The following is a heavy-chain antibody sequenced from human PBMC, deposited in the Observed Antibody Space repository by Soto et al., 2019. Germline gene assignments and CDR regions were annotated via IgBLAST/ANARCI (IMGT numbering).Heavy chain of an antibody. Sequence: QVQLQESGPGLVKPSQTLSLTCTVSGGSISSGGYYWSWIRQHPGKGLEWIGKIYYSGSTFYNPSLTSRVTISVDTSKNQFSLKLSSVTAADTAVYYCARKKGYSYGPHYFDYWGQGTLVTVSS. J-gene: IGHJ4*02. D-gene: IGHD5-18*01. CDR2: IYYSGST. V-gene: IGHV4-31*03. CDR1: GGSISSGGYY. CDR3: ARKKGYSYGPHYFDY.